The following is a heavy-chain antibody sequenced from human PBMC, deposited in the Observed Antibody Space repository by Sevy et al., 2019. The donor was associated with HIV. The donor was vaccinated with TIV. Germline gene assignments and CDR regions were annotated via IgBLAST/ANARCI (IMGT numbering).Heavy chain of an antibody. CDR1: GFTFSDHY. Sequence: GGSLGLSCAASGFTFSDHYVDWVRQAPGKGLEWVGRIRNRPNSYTTEYAASVKGRFTISSEVSRNSAYVQMNCLKTLDSAVYYCVRGPNCGVGGCQQISPYCLDVWGKGATVTVSS. D-gene: IGHD2-15*01. CDR2: IRNRPNSYTT. CDR3: VRGPNCGVGGCQQISPYCLDV. V-gene: IGHV3-72*01. J-gene: IGHJ6*03.